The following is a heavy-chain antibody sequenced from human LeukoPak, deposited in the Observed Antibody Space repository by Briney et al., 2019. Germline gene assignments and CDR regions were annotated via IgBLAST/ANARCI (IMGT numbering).Heavy chain of an antibody. D-gene: IGHD2-15*01. V-gene: IGHV3-74*01. CDR3: AKCSGGSCYYNQASDH. CDR2: INSDGSST. Sequence: GGALRLSCAASGFTFSDYWMHWIRQAPGKGLVWVSRINSDGSSTSYADSVKGRFTISRDNSKNTLYLQMNSLRAEDTAVYYCAKCSGGSCYYNQASDHWGQGTLVTVSS. CDR1: GFTFSDYW. J-gene: IGHJ4*02.